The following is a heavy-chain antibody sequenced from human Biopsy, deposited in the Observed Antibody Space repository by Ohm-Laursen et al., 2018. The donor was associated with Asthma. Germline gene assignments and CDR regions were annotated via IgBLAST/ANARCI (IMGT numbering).Heavy chain of an antibody. CDR1: GGSVSSGNNS. J-gene: IGHJ4*02. V-gene: IGHV4-30-2*03. D-gene: IGHD3-22*01. CDR3: ARHRGDSSGYYYDSFDY. Sequence: SQTLSLTCAVSGGSVSSGNNSWTWIRQPPGKGLEWIGSNYYSGNTYYNPSLKSRVTISVDTSKNQFSLKLYSVTAADTAVYYCARHRGDSSGYYYDSFDYWGQGTLVTVSS. CDR2: NYYSGNT.